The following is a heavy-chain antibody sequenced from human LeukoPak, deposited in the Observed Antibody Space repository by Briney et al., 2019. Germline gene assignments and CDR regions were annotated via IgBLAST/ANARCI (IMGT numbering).Heavy chain of an antibody. CDR3: ARDAEYYGSGSYYKSPLRY. CDR1: GYTFTGYN. V-gene: IGHV1-2*02. CDR2: INVHTGVA. Sequence: EASVKVSCKASGYTFTGYNMHWVRQAPGQGLEWMGWINVHTGVAHYAQQFHGRVTMTRDTSISTAYMELSRLRSEDTALYYCARDAEYYGSGSYYKSPLRYWGQGTLVTVSS. D-gene: IGHD3-10*01. J-gene: IGHJ4*02.